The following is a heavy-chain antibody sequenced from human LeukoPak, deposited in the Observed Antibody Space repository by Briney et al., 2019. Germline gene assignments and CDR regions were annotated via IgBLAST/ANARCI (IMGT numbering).Heavy chain of an antibody. Sequence: SETLSLTCAVYGGFFSGYYWSWIRQPPGKGLEWIGEINYSGSTNYNPSLKNRVTISVDTSKNQFSLKLSSVTAADTAVYYCARVVQGFDDFEIWGQGTMVTVSS. J-gene: IGHJ3*02. CDR3: ARVVQGFDDFEI. CDR1: GGFFSGYY. V-gene: IGHV4-34*01. CDR2: INYSGST. D-gene: IGHD2-2*01.